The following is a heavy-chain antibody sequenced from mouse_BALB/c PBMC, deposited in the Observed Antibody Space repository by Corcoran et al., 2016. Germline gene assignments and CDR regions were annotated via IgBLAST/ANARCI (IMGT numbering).Heavy chain of an antibody. J-gene: IGHJ3*01. CDR3: ARAELQFAY. D-gene: IGHD1-1*01. CDR1: GYTLTDYY. CDR2: IYTGTGDT. Sequence: QIQLQQSGPELVKPGASVKISCKASGYTLTDYYINWVKQKPGQGLEWIGWIYTGTGDTKYNDKFKGKATLTVDKSSSTAYMQLSSLTSEDTAVYFCARAELQFAYWGQGTLVTVSA. V-gene: IGHV1-84*02.